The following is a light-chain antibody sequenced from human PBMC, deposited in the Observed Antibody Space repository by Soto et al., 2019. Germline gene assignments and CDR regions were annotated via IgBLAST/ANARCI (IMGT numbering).Light chain of an antibody. CDR3: QQHQTYSP. Sequence: DIQMTQSPSTLSASVGDRVTITCRASQSISVWLAWYQQKPGKAPNILIYQASRLESGVPSRLSGSGSGTEFTLPISSLQPDDFATYYCQQHQTYSPFGQGTKVDIK. V-gene: IGKV1-5*03. CDR1: QSISVW. J-gene: IGKJ1*01. CDR2: QAS.